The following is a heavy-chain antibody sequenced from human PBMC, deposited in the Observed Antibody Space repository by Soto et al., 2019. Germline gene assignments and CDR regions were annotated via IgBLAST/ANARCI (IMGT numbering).Heavy chain of an antibody. D-gene: IGHD2-2*02. CDR1: GDTFLNYA. CDR3: ARDWARGGSYNGMDV. J-gene: IGHJ6*02. Sequence: QVHLVQSGAEVKTPGSSVKVACKASGDTFLNYAFSWVRQAPAQGLEWMGGIIPMFGTANYLQKFQGRVTITADESTSTVYMELGSLKYDDTAVYYCARDWARGGSYNGMDVWGQGTTVTVSS. CDR2: IIPMFGTA. V-gene: IGHV1-69*01.